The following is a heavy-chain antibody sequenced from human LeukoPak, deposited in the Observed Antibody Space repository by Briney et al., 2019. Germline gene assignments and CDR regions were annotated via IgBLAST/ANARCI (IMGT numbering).Heavy chain of an antibody. V-gene: IGHV4-34*01. CDR3: ARVGGSTYGFGAFDI. Sequence: ASETLSLTCTVSGGSISSYYWSWIRQPPGKGLEWIGEINHSGSTNYNPSLKSRVTISVDTSKNQFSLKLSSVTAADTAVYYCARVGGSTYGFGAFDIWGQGTMVTVSS. J-gene: IGHJ3*02. CDR1: GGSISSYY. D-gene: IGHD5-18*01. CDR2: INHSGST.